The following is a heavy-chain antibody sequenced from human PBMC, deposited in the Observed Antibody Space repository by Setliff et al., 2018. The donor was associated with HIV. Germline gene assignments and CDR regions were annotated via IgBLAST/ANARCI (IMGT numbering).Heavy chain of an antibody. CDR3: ARGGTSSNWFGP. CDR1: GAPISSGT. J-gene: IGHJ5*02. CDR2: IYNTETT. D-gene: IGHD2-2*01. V-gene: IGHV4-59*01. Sequence: PSETLSLTCIVSGAPISSGTWSWIRQPPGKGLQWIGFIYNTETTNYNPSLKSRVTISLDTSKNQFSLKLTSLTAADTAVYYCARGGTSSNWFGPWGQGTLVTVSS.